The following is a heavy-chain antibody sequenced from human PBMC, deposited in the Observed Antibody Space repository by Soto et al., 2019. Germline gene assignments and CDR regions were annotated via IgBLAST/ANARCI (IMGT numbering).Heavy chain of an antibody. Sequence: QVQLVQSGAEVKKPGSSVKVSCKAPEGTFSSYSINWVRQAPGQGLEWMGEIIPIFGTANYAQKFQGRVTITADESTSTAYMELSSLRAEDTAVYYCARDGGRHSGGIDYWGQGTLVTVSS. CDR1: EGTFSSYS. D-gene: IGHD3-16*01. CDR2: IIPIFGTA. V-gene: IGHV1-69*01. J-gene: IGHJ4*02. CDR3: ARDGGRHSGGIDY.